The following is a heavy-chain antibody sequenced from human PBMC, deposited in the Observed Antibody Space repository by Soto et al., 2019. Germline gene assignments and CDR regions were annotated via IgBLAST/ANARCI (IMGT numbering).Heavy chain of an antibody. D-gene: IGHD5-12*01. CDR2: ISYDGSNK. V-gene: IGHV3-30-3*01. Sequence: QVQLVESGGGVVQPGRSLRLSCAASGFTFSSYAMHWVRQAPGKGLEWVAVISYDGSNKYYADSVKGRFTISRDNSKNTLYLQMNSLRAEDTAVYYCAREVDSGYDPKTYYYSGMDVWGQGTTVTVSS. CDR1: GFTFSSYA. J-gene: IGHJ6*02. CDR3: AREVDSGYDPKTYYYSGMDV.